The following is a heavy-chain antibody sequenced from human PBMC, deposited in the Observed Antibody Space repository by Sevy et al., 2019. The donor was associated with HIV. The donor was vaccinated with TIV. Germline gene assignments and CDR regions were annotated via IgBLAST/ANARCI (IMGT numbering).Heavy chain of an antibody. CDR2: IYSGGST. Sequence: GGSLRLSCAASGFTVSSNYMSWVRQAPGKGLEWVSVIYSGGSTYYADSVKGRFTISRDNSKNTLYLQMNSLRAEDTAMYYCASERYCGGDCYNFDYWGQGTLVTVSS. J-gene: IGHJ4*02. V-gene: IGHV3-53*01. CDR3: ASERYCGGDCYNFDY. D-gene: IGHD2-21*02. CDR1: GFTVSSNY.